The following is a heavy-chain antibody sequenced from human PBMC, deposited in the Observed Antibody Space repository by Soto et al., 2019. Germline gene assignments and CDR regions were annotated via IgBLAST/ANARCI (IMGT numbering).Heavy chain of an antibody. D-gene: IGHD5-12*01. Sequence: PGGSLRLSCAASGFTFSSYWMSWVRQAPGKGLEWVANIKQDGSEKYYVDSVKGRFTISRDNAKNSLYLQMNSLRAEDTAVYYCARPHTSSGYEFDYWGQGTLVTVSS. CDR2: IKQDGSEK. J-gene: IGHJ4*02. CDR1: GFTFSSYW. CDR3: ARPHTSSGYEFDY. V-gene: IGHV3-7*01.